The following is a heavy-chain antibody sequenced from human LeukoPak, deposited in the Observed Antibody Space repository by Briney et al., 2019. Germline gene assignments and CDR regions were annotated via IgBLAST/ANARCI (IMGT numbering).Heavy chain of an antibody. CDR3: ARVVYSHYWPEGMDV. CDR1: GDSISSYY. V-gene: IGHV4-59*01. CDR2: IYNSETT. Sequence: SETLSLTCTVSGDSISSYYWSWIRQPPGKGLEWIGYIYNSETTNYNPSLESRVTISEDTSKNQFSLMLTSVTAADTAVYYCARVVYSHYWPEGMDVWGQGTTVTVS. D-gene: IGHD4-11*01. J-gene: IGHJ6*02.